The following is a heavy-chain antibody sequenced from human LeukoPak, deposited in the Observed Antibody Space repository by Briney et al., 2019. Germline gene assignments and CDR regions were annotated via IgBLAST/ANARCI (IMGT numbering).Heavy chain of an antibody. V-gene: IGHV3-53*01. CDR2: IHRDDT. J-gene: IGHJ4*02. D-gene: IGHD2-15*01. Sequence: GRSLRLSCAASRFTVGSNYISWVRQAAGKGLEWDSLIHRDDTYDADSVKGRFTISRDDSKNTLYLQMNSLRAEDTAVYYCAKDPAKLGYCSGGSCYPEYYFDYWGQGTLVTVSS. CDR3: AKDPAKLGYCSGGSCYPEYYFDY. CDR1: RFTVGSNY.